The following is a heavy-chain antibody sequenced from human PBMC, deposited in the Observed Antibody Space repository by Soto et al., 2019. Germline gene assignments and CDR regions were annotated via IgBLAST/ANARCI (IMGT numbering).Heavy chain of an antibody. V-gene: IGHV4-39*06. CDR3: ARGEERVGMPSGY. Sequence: SETLSLTCTVSGGSISSSRCHWGWIRQPPGKGLEWIASIKYSGTTFYNPSLKSRVTLSVDTSKNQFALKLSSVTAADTAVYYCARGEERVGMPSGYWGRGTLVTVSS. D-gene: IGHD3-16*01. J-gene: IGHJ4*02. CDR1: GGSISSSRCH. CDR2: IKYSGTT.